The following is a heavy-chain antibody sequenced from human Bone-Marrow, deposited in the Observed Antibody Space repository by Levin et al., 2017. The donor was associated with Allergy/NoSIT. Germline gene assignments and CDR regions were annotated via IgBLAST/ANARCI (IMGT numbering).Heavy chain of an antibody. V-gene: IGHV3-53*01. CDR2: IYSGGST. Sequence: GGSLRLSCAASGFTVSSHYMSWVRQAPGKGLEWVSVIYSGGSTYYADSVKGRFTISRDNSKNTLYLQMNSLRAEDTAVYYCARDSGALGAPMGDYYYGMDVWGQGTTVTVSS. D-gene: IGHD1-26*01. J-gene: IGHJ6*02. CDR1: GFTVSSHY. CDR3: ARDSGALGAPMGDYYYGMDV.